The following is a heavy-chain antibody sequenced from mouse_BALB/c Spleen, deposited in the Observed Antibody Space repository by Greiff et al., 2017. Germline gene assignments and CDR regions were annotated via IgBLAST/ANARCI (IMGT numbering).Heavy chain of an antibody. D-gene: IGHD1-1*01. CDR1: GYTFTSYW. V-gene: IGHV1S126*01. CDR2: IDPSDSYT. Sequence: QVQLQQPGAELVKPGASVKISCKASGYTFTSYWMNWVKQRPGQGLEWIGEIDPSDSYTNNNQKFKDKATLTVDKSSSTAYMQLSSLTSEDSAVYYCARSYYGSRDYFDYWGQGTTLTVSS. J-gene: IGHJ2*01. CDR3: ARSYYGSRDYFDY.